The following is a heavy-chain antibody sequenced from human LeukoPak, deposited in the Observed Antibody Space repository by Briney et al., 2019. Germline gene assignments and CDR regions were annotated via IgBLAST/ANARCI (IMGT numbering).Heavy chain of an antibody. J-gene: IGHJ3*01. CDR1: GIRFDRYA. CDR2: ISYSGSSP. CDR3: AKDSSVLPNALDL. Sequence: GGSLRLSCAASGIRFDRYAMTWVRQAPGKGLKWVSAISYSGSSPYYGDSVKGRFTISRDNSKNTVYLQMNSLRDEDTALYYCAKDSSVLPNALDLWGQGTMVTVSS. V-gene: IGHV3-23*01. D-gene: IGHD4/OR15-4a*01.